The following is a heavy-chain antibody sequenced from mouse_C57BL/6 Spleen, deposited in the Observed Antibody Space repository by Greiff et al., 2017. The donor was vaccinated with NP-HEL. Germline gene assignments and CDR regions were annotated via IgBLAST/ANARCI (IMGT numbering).Heavy chain of an antibody. CDR3: TRAGYYGNSWFAY. D-gene: IGHD2-1*01. CDR1: GYTFTDYE. Sequence: VQLQQSGAELVRPGASVTLSCKASGYTFTDYEMHWVKQTPVHGLEWIGAIDPETGGTAYNQKFKGKAILTADKSSSTAYMELRSLRSEDSAVYYCTRAGYYGNSWFAYWGQGTLVTVSA. J-gene: IGHJ3*01. V-gene: IGHV1-15*01. CDR2: IDPETGGT.